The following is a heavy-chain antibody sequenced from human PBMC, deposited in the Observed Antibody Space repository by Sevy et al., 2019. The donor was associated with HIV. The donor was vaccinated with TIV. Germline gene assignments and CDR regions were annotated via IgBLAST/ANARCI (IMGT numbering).Heavy chain of an antibody. Sequence: GGSLRLSCAASGFTFSSDSMNWVPQAPGKGLEWVSYISSSSSTIYYADSAKGRFTISRDNAKNSLYLQMNSLRDEDTAGYYCARGSPSFFNIPSWMHAFDIWGQGTMVTVSS. V-gene: IGHV3-48*02. D-gene: IGHD2-21*01. CDR2: ISSSSSTI. CDR3: ARGSPSFFNIPSWMHAFDI. CDR1: GFTFSSDS. J-gene: IGHJ3*02.